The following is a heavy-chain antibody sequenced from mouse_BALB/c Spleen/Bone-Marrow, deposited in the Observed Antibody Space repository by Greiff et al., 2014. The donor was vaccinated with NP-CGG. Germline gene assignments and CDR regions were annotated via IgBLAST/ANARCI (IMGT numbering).Heavy chain of an antibody. CDR1: GYTFTSHW. V-gene: IGHV1S22*01. CDR2: IYPGSGST. Sequence: LQQSGSELVRPGASVRLSCEASGYTFTSHWMHWVKQRPGQGLEWIGNIYPGSGSTNYDEKFKSKATLTVDTSSSTAYMQLSSLTSEDSAVYYCTREDYGNYVFPYWGQGTLVTVSA. J-gene: IGHJ3*01. D-gene: IGHD2-1*01. CDR3: TREDYGNYVFPY.